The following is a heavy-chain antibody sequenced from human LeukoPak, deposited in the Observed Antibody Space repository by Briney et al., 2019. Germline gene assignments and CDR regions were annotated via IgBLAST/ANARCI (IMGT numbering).Heavy chain of an antibody. V-gene: IGHV1-18*01. CDR2: ISAYNGNT. CDR3: ARDRIPMVRGVIYYYMDV. CDR1: GYTFTSYG. Sequence: ASVEVSCKASGYTFTSYGISWVRQAPGQGLEWMGWISAYNGNTNYAQKLQGRVTMTTDTSTSTAYMELRSLRSDDTAVYYCARDRIPMVRGVIYYYMDVRGKGTTVTISS. D-gene: IGHD3-10*01. J-gene: IGHJ6*03.